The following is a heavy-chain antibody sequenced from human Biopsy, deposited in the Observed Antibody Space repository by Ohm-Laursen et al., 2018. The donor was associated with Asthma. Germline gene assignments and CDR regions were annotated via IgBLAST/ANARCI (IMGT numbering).Heavy chain of an antibody. D-gene: IGHD4-11*01. CDR3: ARVLTTEEGDTWFDP. CDR1: GDSFNNFA. J-gene: IGHJ5*02. V-gene: IGHV1-69*13. CDR2: IIPMFGTT. Sequence: SVKVSCKTSGDSFNNFAISWVRQAPGQGLEWMGGIIPMFGTTKYTQKFQARVSITADEATSTVYMELSSLRSEDTAVYYCARVLTTEEGDTWFDPWGQGTLVTVSS.